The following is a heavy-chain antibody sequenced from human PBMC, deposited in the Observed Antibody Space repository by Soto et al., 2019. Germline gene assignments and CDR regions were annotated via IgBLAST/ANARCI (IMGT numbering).Heavy chain of an antibody. V-gene: IGHV1-69*13. J-gene: IGHJ3*02. D-gene: IGHD5-12*01. CDR3: ARENSGEGYNLLGAFDI. Sequence: SSVKVSCKASGGTFSSYAISWVRQAPGQGLEWMGGIIPILGTANYAQKFQGRVTITADESTSTAYMELSSLRYEDTAVYYCARENSGEGYNLLGAFDIWGQGTMVPVSS. CDR1: GGTFSSYA. CDR2: IIPILGTA.